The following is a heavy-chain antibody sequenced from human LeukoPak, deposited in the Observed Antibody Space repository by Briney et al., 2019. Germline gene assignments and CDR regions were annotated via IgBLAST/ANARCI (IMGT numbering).Heavy chain of an antibody. CDR3: ATDHGFHYGAYFDY. Sequence: TGGSLRLSCAASGFTLNSFGMHWVRQAPGKGLEWVAVISYDGSNKYSADSVKGRFTISRDNSKNTLYLQMNSLRPEDTAVYYCATDHGFHYGAYFDYWGQGTLVTVSS. CDR1: GFTLNSFG. CDR2: ISYDGSNK. V-gene: IGHV3-30*03. J-gene: IGHJ4*02. D-gene: IGHD4-17*01.